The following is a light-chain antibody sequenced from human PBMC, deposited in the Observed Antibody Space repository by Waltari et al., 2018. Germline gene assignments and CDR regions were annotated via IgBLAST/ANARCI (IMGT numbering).Light chain of an antibody. Sequence: DIVLTQSPGTLSLSPGERAALSCTASESVRFKSFAWYLQRPRQPPKLLIYGGSKRATGIPDKFSGAGSGTEFTLTIDRLEPEDFGVYYCQQYGSSPLWSFGPGTRV. CDR3: QQYGSSPLWS. J-gene: IGKJ1*01. CDR2: GGS. CDR1: ESVRFKS. V-gene: IGKV3-20*01.